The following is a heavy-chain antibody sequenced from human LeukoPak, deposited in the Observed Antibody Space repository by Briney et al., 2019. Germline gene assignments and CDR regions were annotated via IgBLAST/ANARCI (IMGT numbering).Heavy chain of an antibody. V-gene: IGHV4-34*01. D-gene: IGHD3-10*01. J-gene: IGHJ5*02. CDR1: GGSFSGYY. CDR2: INHSGST. CDR3: ARRRSKGFYYYGSGSYRNWFDP. Sequence: SETLSLTCAVYGGSFSGYYWSWIRRPPGKGLEWIGEINHSGSTNYNPSLKSRVTISVDTSKNQFSLKLSSVTAADTAVYYCARRRSKGFYYYGSGSYRNWFDPWGQGTLVTVSS.